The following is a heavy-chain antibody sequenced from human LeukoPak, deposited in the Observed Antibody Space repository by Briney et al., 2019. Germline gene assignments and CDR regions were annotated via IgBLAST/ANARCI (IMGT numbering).Heavy chain of an antibody. D-gene: IGHD6-13*01. Sequence: GRSLRLSCAASGFTFSSYAMHWVRQAPGKGLEWVAVISYDGSNKYYADSVKGRFTISRDNSKNTLYLQMNSLRAEDTAVYYCARSIAAAQNYFDYWGQGTLVTASS. CDR2: ISYDGSNK. CDR3: ARSIAAAQNYFDY. CDR1: GFTFSSYA. V-gene: IGHV3-30-3*01. J-gene: IGHJ4*02.